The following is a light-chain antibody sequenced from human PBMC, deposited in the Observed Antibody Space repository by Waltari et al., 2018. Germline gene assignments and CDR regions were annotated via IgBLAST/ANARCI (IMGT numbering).Light chain of an antibody. Sequence: SSQLTQDPAVSVALGQTVRITCQGDSLRSYYASWYRQKPGKVPLLVMYGGHSRPSGVPDPFPGARTGNTASLTNTGGQAEDEDDNYCLSRYNSGNHGVFAGGTKVTVL. CDR3: LSRYNSGNHGV. CDR2: GGH. J-gene: IGLJ3*02. CDR1: SLRSYY. V-gene: IGLV3-19*01.